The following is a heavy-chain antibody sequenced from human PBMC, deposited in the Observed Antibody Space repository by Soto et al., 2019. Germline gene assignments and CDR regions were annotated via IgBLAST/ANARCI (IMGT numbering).Heavy chain of an antibody. D-gene: IGHD1-26*01. Sequence: LRLSCAASGLTFSSYAMSWVRQAPGKGLEWVSAISGSGGSTYYADSVKGRFTISRDNSKNTLYLQMNSLRAEDTAVYYCAKLGIVGATRYYFDYWGQGTLVTVSS. CDR2: ISGSGGST. CDR3: AKLGIVGATRYYFDY. CDR1: GLTFSSYA. V-gene: IGHV3-23*01. J-gene: IGHJ4*02.